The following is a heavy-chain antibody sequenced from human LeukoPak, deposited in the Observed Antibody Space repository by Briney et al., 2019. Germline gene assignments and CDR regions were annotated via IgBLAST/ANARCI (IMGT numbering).Heavy chain of an antibody. CDR3: ARLNNVLRFLEWPEDAFDI. CDR1: GGSISSSSYY. V-gene: IGHV4-39*01. CDR2: IYYSGST. J-gene: IGHJ3*02. D-gene: IGHD3-3*01. Sequence: SETLSLTCTVSGGSISSSSYYWGWIRQPPGKGLEWIGSIYYSGSTYSHPSLKSRVTISVDTSKNQFSLKLSSVTAADTAVYYCARLNNVLRFLEWPEDAFDIWGQGTMVTVSS.